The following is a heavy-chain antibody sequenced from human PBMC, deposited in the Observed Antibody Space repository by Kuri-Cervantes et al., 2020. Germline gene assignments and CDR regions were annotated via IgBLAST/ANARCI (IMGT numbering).Heavy chain of an antibody. Sequence: GSLRLSCAASGFTFSSYGMHWVRQAPGKGLEWVAVIWYDGSNKYYADSVKGRFTISRDNSNNTLSLQMNSLRAEDTAVYYCARSAGFCSGSHCYSDYNYAMDVWGQGTTVTVSS. CDR3: ARSAGFCSGSHCYSDYNYAMDV. D-gene: IGHD2-15*01. CDR1: GFTFSSYG. J-gene: IGHJ6*02. V-gene: IGHV3-33*01. CDR2: IWYDGSNK.